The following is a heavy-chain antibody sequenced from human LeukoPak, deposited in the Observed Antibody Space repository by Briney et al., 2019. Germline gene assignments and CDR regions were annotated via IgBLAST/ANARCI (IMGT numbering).Heavy chain of an antibody. CDR2: ISGSSGTR. CDR1: GFTFSSYE. D-gene: IGHD2-15*01. CDR3: ARDKYCSGGKCYGLGLGFDY. J-gene: IGHJ4*02. V-gene: IGHV3-48*03. Sequence: PGGSLRLSCAASGFTFSSYEWNWVRQAPGKGLEWVSYISGSSGTRYYADSVKGRFTISREEAKNSLYLQMNSLRAEDTAVYYCARDKYCSGGKCYGLGLGFDYWGQGSLVIVSS.